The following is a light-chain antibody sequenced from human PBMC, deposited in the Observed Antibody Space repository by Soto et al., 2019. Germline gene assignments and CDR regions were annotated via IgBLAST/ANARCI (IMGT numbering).Light chain of an antibody. CDR3: QQRSNWPLLT. CDR1: QSVSSY. V-gene: IGKV3-11*01. J-gene: IGKJ4*01. CDR2: DAS. Sequence: EIVLTQSPATLSLSPGERATLSCRASQSVSSYLAWYQQKPVQAPRLLIYDASNRATGIPARFSGSGSGTDFTLTISSLEPEDFAVYYCQQRSNWPLLTFGGGTKVEIK.